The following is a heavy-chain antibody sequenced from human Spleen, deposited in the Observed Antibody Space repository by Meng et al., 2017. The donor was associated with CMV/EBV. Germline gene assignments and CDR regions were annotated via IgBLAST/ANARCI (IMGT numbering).Heavy chain of an antibody. D-gene: IGHD4-23*01. CDR2: INHAGST. CDR1: GGSFSGFW. Sequence: SETLSRTSAVYGGSFSGFWWTWIRQPPGKGLGWTGEINHAGSTNYNPSLKSRVAISVDTSKSQFSLSLSSGTAADRAIYYCVRGRVTRNYYYYYGMDVWGQGTTVTVSS. V-gene: IGHV4-34*01. J-gene: IGHJ6*02. CDR3: VRGRVTRNYYYYYGMDV.